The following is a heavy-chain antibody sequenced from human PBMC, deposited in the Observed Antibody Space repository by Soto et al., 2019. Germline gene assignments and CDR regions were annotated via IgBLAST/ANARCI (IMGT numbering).Heavy chain of an antibody. CDR1: GFTFSSYA. V-gene: IGHV3-23*01. Sequence: GGSLRLSCAASGFTFSSYAMSWVRQAPGKGLEWVSAISGSGGSTYYADSVKGRFTISRDNSKNTLYLQMNSLRAEDTAVYYCAKDRIAAAMIDGWFDPWGQGTLVTVSS. CDR3: AKDRIAAAMIDGWFDP. D-gene: IGHD6-13*01. CDR2: ISGSGGST. J-gene: IGHJ5*02.